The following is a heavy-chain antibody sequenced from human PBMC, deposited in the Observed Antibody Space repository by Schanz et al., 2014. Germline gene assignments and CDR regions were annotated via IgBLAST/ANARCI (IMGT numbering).Heavy chain of an antibody. D-gene: IGHD6-13*01. CDR1: GYTFTGYY. J-gene: IGHJ3*02. CDR2: INPNSGGT. CDR3: ARNIIATARAYDI. V-gene: IGHV1-2*02. Sequence: QVQLLQSGAEVKKPGASVKVSCKASGYTFTGYYMHWVRQAPGQGLEWMGRINPNSGGTNYAQKFQDRVTLTTDTSTSTAYMELRSLRSDDTAVYYCARNIIATARAYDIWGQGTMVTVSS.